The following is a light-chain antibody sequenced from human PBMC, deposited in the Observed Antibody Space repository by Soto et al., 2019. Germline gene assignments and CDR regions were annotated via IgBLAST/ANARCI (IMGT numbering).Light chain of an antibody. Sequence: QSVLTQPASVSGCPEQSSTISCTGTRSEVGGYNYVYWHQQHPGKAPKSRIYNVTNRPSGVSDRFSGSKSGTTASLTISGLQAEDEADYYCSSYTSSSTYVFGAGTKVTVL. CDR1: RSEVGGYNY. V-gene: IGLV2-14*01. J-gene: IGLJ1*01. CDR2: NVT. CDR3: SSYTSSSTYV.